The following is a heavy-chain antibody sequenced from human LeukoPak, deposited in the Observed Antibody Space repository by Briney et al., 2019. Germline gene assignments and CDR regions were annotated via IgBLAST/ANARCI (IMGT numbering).Heavy chain of an antibody. Sequence: GESLKIPFEASGYIFPGYWIGWVLPMPGKGLEWMGIIYPADSDTRYSPAFRGQVPISADKSINTAYLQWSSLKASDTAMYFCARRVTGTTNFDYWGQGTLVTVSS. CDR1: GYIFPGYW. V-gene: IGHV5-51*01. J-gene: IGHJ4*02. D-gene: IGHD1-7*01. CDR3: ARRVTGTTNFDY. CDR2: IYPADSDT.